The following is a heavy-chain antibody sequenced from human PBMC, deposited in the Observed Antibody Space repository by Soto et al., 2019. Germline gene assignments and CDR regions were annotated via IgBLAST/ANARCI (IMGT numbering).Heavy chain of an antibody. V-gene: IGHV3-30-3*01. D-gene: IGHD3-22*01. CDR1: GFTFSSYA. J-gene: IGHJ4*02. Sequence: GGSLRLSCAASGFTFSSYAMHWVRQAPGRGLEWVAVISYDGSNKYYADSVKGRFTISRDNSKNTLYLQMNSLRAEDTAVYYCARDFAYDSSGNFDYWGQGTLVTVSS. CDR2: ISYDGSNK. CDR3: ARDFAYDSSGNFDY.